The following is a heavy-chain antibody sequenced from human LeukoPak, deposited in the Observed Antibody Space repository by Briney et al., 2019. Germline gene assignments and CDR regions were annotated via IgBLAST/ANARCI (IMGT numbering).Heavy chain of an antibody. CDR2: INPGSANT. J-gene: IGHJ4*02. Sequence: ASVKVSCKASGYTFTNYYINWVRQAPGQGLEGMGLINPGSANTKYAQNFQGRVTFTRDTSTSTAYMELSGLKSEDTAVYYCARGLGSGDSGSRGCDYWGQGTLVTVSS. CDR1: GYTFTNYY. V-gene: IGHV1-46*01. D-gene: IGHD2-15*01. CDR3: ARGLGSGDSGSRGCDY.